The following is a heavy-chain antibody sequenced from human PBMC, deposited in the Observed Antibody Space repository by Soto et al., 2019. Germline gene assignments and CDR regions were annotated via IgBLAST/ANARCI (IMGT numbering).Heavy chain of an antibody. D-gene: IGHD4-17*01. J-gene: IGHJ4*02. Sequence: PGGSQRLSCAAAGFTFSSYAMSWVRQDTGKGLEWVSAISGSGGSTYYADSVKGRFTISRDNSKNTLYLQMNSLRAEDTAVYYCAKDRYPMTTVVTEFDYWGQGTLVTVSS. CDR1: GFTFSSYA. CDR2: ISGSGGST. V-gene: IGHV3-23*01. CDR3: AKDRYPMTTVVTEFDY.